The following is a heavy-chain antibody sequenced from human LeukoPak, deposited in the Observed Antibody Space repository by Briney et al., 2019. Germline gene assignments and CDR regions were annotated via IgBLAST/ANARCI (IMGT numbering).Heavy chain of an antibody. D-gene: IGHD1-26*01. CDR1: GFTFSSYA. Sequence: GGSLRLSCAASGFTFSSYAMHWVRQAPGKGLEWVAVISYDGSNKYYADSVKGRFTISRDNSKNTLYLQMNSLRAEDTAVYYCARDGAAKXGSYPNYWGQGTLVTVSS. V-gene: IGHV3-30-3*01. CDR2: ISYDGSNK. CDR3: ARDGAAKXGSYPNY. J-gene: IGHJ4*02.